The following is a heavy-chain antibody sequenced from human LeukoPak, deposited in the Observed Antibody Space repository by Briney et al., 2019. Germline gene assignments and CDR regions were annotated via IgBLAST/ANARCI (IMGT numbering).Heavy chain of an antibody. CDR2: IYYSGSA. Sequence: SQTLSLTCTVSGGSISSGGYYWSWIRQHPGKGLEWIGYIYYSGSAYYNPSLKSRVTISVDTSENQFSLKLSSVTAADTAVYYCARGRARDSSGYPNYWGQGTLVTVSS. V-gene: IGHV4-31*03. D-gene: IGHD3-22*01. CDR1: GGSISSGGYY. CDR3: ARGRARDSSGYPNY. J-gene: IGHJ4*02.